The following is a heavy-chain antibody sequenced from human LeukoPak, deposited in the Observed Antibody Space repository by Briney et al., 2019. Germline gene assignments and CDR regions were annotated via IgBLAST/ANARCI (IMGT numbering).Heavy chain of an antibody. CDR1: GYTFSTYC. CDR3: ARYLGHSSGSKRGFDY. Sequence: ASVKVSCKASGYTFSTYCISWVRQAPGQGLEWLGWISGHNDNANYVQEFQDRVTMTTDTSTTTAYMELRSLTSDDTAVYFCARYLGHSSGSKRGFDYWGQGTLVTVSS. CDR2: ISGHNDNA. J-gene: IGHJ4*02. V-gene: IGHV1-18*01. D-gene: IGHD6-19*01.